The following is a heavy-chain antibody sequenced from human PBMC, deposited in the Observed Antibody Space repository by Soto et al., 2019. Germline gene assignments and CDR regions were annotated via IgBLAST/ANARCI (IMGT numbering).Heavy chain of an antibody. CDR2: LSGSGGTT. V-gene: IGHV3-23*01. J-gene: IGHJ4*02. D-gene: IGHD3-10*01. CDR3: AKQRADYGSGADTFYLDS. Sequence: QTGGSLRLSCTVSGVTFSNYAMNWVRQAPGKGLEWVSSLSGSGGTTYYADSVKGRFIISRDNSKNTLYLLMNSLRAEDTALYYCAKQRADYGSGADTFYLDSWGQGALVTVSS. CDR1: GVTFSNYA.